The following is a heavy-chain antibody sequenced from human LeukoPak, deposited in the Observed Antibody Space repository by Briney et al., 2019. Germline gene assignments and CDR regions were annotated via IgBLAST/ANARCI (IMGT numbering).Heavy chain of an antibody. Sequence: ASVKVSCKASGYTFTTYGISWVRQAPGQGLEWMGWISAYNGNTIYAQKFQGRITMTTDTSTSTAYIELRSLRSDDTAVYYCARDRTESGNYYSPPFDYWGQGTLVTVSS. J-gene: IGHJ4*02. D-gene: IGHD1-26*01. V-gene: IGHV1-18*01. CDR3: ARDRTESGNYYSPPFDY. CDR2: ISAYNGNT. CDR1: GYTFTTYG.